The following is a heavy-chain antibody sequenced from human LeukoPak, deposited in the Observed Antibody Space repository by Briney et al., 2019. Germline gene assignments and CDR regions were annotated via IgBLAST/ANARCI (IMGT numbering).Heavy chain of an antibody. D-gene: IGHD3-3*01. CDR1: GFTFSGHS. CDR2: FGTRSTSI. CDR3: ARDTGYYDFWSGYYEH. V-gene: IGHV3-21*01. Sequence: GGSLRLSCTASGFTFSGHSMNWIRQAPGKGLEWVSSFGTRSTSIYHAGSVKGRFAISRDNAKNSLYLQMNSLRAEDTAVYYCARDTGYYDFWSGYYEHWGQGTLVTVSS. J-gene: IGHJ1*01.